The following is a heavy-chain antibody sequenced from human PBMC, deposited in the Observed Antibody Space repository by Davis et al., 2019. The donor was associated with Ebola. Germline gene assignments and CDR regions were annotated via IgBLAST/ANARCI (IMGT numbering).Heavy chain of an antibody. CDR1: GFTFSSYE. CDR3: ARNSEYYDFWSGYYYYYGMDV. Sequence: PGGSLRLSCAASGFTFSSYEMNWVRQAPGKGLEWVSYISSSGSTIYYADSVKGRFTISRDNAKNSLYLQMNSLRAEDTAVYYCARNSEYYDFWSGYYYYYGMDVWGQGTTVTVSS. J-gene: IGHJ6*02. V-gene: IGHV3-48*03. CDR2: ISSSGSTI. D-gene: IGHD3-3*01.